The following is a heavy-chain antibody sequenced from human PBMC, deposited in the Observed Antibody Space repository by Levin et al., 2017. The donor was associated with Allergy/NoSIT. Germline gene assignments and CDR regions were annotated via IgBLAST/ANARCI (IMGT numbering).Heavy chain of an antibody. Sequence: PGGSLRLSCKASGSTFPNYWIGWVRQMPGKGLEWMGIIFPSDSDTRYSPSFQGQVTISVDRSINTAYLQWSSLMASDTAKYYCARQGGGYSYAGYWGQGTLVTVSS. J-gene: IGHJ4*02. CDR2: IFPSDSDT. CDR1: GSTFPNYW. V-gene: IGHV5-51*01. CDR3: ARQGGGYSYAGY. D-gene: IGHD5-18*01.